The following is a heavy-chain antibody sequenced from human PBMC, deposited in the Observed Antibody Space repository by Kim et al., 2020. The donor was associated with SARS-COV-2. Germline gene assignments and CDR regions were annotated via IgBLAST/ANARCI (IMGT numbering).Heavy chain of an antibody. Sequence: ASVKVSCKASGYTFTSYGISWVRQAPGQGLEWMGWISAYNGNTNYAQKLQGRVTMTTDTSTSTAYMELRSLRSDDTAVYYCARDKTPLSLYYDFWSGYYLDWYFDLWGRGTLVTVSS. CDR1: GYTFTSYG. J-gene: IGHJ2*01. V-gene: IGHV1-18*01. D-gene: IGHD3-3*01. CDR2: ISAYNGNT. CDR3: ARDKTPLSLYYDFWSGYYLDWYFDL.